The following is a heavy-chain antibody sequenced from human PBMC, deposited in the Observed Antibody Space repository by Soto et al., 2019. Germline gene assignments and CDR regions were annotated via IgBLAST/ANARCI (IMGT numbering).Heavy chain of an antibody. J-gene: IGHJ6*02. CDR1: GGSMNIHY. Sequence: QVQLQESGPRLVKPSETLSLSCTVSGGSMNIHYWTWIRQPAGKGLEWVGRISASGTTNYNPSLKSRLAMSMDTSRSIFSLSLISITAADSAVYYCAKEGLRWDAGAMDDWGQGTTVTVS. CDR3: AKEGLRWDAGAMDD. D-gene: IGHD1-26*01. CDR2: ISASGTT. V-gene: IGHV4-4*07.